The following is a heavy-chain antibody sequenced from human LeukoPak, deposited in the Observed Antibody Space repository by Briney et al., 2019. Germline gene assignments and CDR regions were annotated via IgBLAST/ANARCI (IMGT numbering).Heavy chain of an antibody. Sequence: GGSLRLSCAASGFTFSSYAMSWVRQAPGKGLECVSGISGSGGSTYYADSVKGRFTISRDNSKTTLYLQMNSLRAEDTAVYYCAKRPVVGDYYFDYWGQGTLVTVSS. J-gene: IGHJ4*02. V-gene: IGHV3-23*01. CDR1: GFTFSSYA. CDR2: ISGSGGST. D-gene: IGHD6-19*01. CDR3: AKRPVVGDYYFDY.